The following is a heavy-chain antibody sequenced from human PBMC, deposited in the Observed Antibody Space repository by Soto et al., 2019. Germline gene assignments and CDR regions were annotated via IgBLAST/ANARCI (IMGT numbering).Heavy chain of an antibody. CDR1: GYTFTSYD. CDR3: ARFIAAVGLVYGMAV. CDR2: MNPNSGNT. J-gene: IGHJ6*02. V-gene: IGHV1-8*01. Sequence: QVQLVQSGAEVKKPGASVKVSCKASGYTFTSYDINWVRQATGQGLEWMGWMNPNSGNTGYAQKLQGRVTTXXNXSXNTAYMELSSLRSEDTAVYYCARFIAAVGLVYGMAVWGQGTTVTVSS. D-gene: IGHD6-13*01.